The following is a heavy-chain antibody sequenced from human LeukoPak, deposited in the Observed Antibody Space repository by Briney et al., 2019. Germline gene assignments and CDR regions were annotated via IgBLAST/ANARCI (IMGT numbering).Heavy chain of an antibody. Sequence: SETLSLTCTVSGGSISSYYWSWIRQPPGKGLEWIGYIYYSGSTNYNPSLKSRVTISVDTSKNQFSLKLSSVTAADTAVHYCARSYGDVYYFDYWGQGTLVTVSS. CDR2: IYYSGST. CDR1: GGSISSYY. V-gene: IGHV4-59*01. D-gene: IGHD4-17*01. J-gene: IGHJ4*02. CDR3: ARSYGDVYYFDY.